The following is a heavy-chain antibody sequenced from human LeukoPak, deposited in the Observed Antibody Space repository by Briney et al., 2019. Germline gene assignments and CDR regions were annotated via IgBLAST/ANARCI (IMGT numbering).Heavy chain of an antibody. CDR3: ASSWWLSSSWYGYYYYYGMDV. V-gene: IGHV1-69*04. Sequence: SVKVSCKASGGTFSSYAISWVRQAPGQGLEWMGRIIPILGMANYAQKFQGRVTITADKSTSTAYMELSSLRSEDTAVYYCASSWWLSSSWYGYYYYYGMDVWGQGTTVTVSS. D-gene: IGHD6-13*01. CDR2: IIPILGMA. CDR1: GGTFSSYA. J-gene: IGHJ6*02.